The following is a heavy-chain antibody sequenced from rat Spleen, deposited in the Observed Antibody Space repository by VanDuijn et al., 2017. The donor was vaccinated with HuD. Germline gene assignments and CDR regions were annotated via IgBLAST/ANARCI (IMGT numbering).Heavy chain of an antibody. D-gene: IGHD4-3*01. CDR1: GFTFSSYL. CDR3: AVSGYGY. V-gene: IGHV5-62*01. J-gene: IGHJ2*01. Sequence: VQLVESGGGLVQPGRSLKLSCAASGFTFSSYLMHWIRQAPGKGLDWVAYISSSSGTVYADAVKGRFTISRDNAENTVYLQMNRLRSEDTATYYCAVSGYGYWGQGVMVTVSS. CDR2: ISSSSGT.